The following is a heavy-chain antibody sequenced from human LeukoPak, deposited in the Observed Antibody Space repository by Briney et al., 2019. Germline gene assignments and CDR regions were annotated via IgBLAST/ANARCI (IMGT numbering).Heavy chain of an antibody. CDR2: IGAGSGAIT. CDR1: GFTFSSYA. J-gene: IGHJ6*02. V-gene: IGHV3-23*01. D-gene: IGHD3-10*01. CDR3: AKNYDSGRGVPYGMDV. Sequence: GGSLRLSCAASGFTFSSYAMRWVRQAPGKGLEWVSAIGAGSGAITIYADSVRGRFTISRDNSKNTLYLQMNSLRGEDTAVYYCAKNYDSGRGVPYGMDVWGQGTTVTVSS.